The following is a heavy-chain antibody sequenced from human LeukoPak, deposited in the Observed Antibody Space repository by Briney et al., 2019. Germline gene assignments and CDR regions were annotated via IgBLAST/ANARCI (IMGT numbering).Heavy chain of an antibody. D-gene: IGHD3-3*01. V-gene: IGHV4-59*11. CDR2: IYYSGST. CDR1: GGSISSHY. J-gene: IGHJ5*02. Sequence: PSETLSLTCTVSGGSISSHYWSWIRQPPGKGLEWIGYIYYSGSTNYNPSLKSRVTISVDTSKNQFSLKLSSVTAADTAVYYCARVMGYDFWSGLYNWFDPWGQGTLVTVSS. CDR3: ARVMGYDFWSGLYNWFDP.